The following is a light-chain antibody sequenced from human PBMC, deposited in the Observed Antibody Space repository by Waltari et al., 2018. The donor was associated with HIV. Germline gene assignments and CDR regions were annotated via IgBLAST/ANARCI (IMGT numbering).Light chain of an antibody. Sequence: DIVMTQSPDSLAVSLGERATINCKSRQSVLYSPNNKNYLAWYQQKPGQPPKLLIYWASTRESGVPERFGGSGSQTDFTLSISSLQAEDVAVYYCQQYHSVPHTFGQGTKLEIK. V-gene: IGKV4-1*01. CDR1: QSVLYSPNNKNY. J-gene: IGKJ2*01. CDR2: WAS. CDR3: QQYHSVPHT.